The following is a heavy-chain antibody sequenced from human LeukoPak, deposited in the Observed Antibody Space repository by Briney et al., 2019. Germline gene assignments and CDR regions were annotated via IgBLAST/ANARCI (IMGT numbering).Heavy chain of an antibody. Sequence: PGGSLRLSCAASGFTFDDYAMNWVRQAPGKGLEWVSGINWNSDSIGYAGSVKGRFTISRDNAKNSLFLQMNSLRADDMALYYCAKGYSSSGGGFDIWGQGTMVTVSS. D-gene: IGHD6-13*01. J-gene: IGHJ3*02. CDR2: INWNSDSI. V-gene: IGHV3-9*03. CDR3: AKGYSSSGGGFDI. CDR1: GFTFDDYA.